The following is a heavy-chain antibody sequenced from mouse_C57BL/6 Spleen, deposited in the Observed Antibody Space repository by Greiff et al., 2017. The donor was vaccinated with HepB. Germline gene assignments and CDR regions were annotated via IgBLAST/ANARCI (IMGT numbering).Heavy chain of an antibody. CDR3: AREEVYYDYDGYFDY. Sequence: QVQLQQPGTDLVKPGASVKLSCKASGYTFTSYWMHWVKQRPGRGLEWIGNLNPSNGGTNYTEKFKSKATLTVDKSSSTAYMQLSSMTTEDSAVYYGAREEVYYDYDGYFDYWGQGTTLTVSS. D-gene: IGHD2-4*01. V-gene: IGHV1-53*01. CDR1: GYTFTSYW. CDR2: LNPSNGGT. J-gene: IGHJ2*01.